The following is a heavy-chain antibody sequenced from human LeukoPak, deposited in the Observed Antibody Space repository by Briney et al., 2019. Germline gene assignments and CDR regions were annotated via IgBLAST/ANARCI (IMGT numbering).Heavy chain of an antibody. J-gene: IGHJ4*02. D-gene: IGHD6-19*01. CDR1: GGSFSGYY. V-gene: IGHV4-34*01. CDR2: INHSGST. Sequence: PSETLSLTCAVYGGSFSGYYWSWIRQPPGKGLEWIGEINHSGSTNYNPSLKSRVTISVDTSKNQFSLKLSSVTAADTAVYYCARGLSSCWLNWGQGTLVTVSS. CDR3: ARGLSSCWLN.